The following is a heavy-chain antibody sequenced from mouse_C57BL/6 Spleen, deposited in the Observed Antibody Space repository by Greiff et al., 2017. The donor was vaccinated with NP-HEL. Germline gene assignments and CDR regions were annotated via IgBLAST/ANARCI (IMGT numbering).Heavy chain of an antibody. Sequence: VQLQESGPELVKPGASVKISCKASGYAFSSSWMNWVKQRPGKGLEWIGRIYPGDGDTNYNGKFKGKATLTADKSSSTAYMQLSSLTSEDSAVYFCARGDVGGYWGQGTTLTVSS. D-gene: IGHD3-3*01. CDR3: ARGDVGGY. V-gene: IGHV1-82*01. CDR2: IYPGDGDT. J-gene: IGHJ2*01. CDR1: GYAFSSSW.